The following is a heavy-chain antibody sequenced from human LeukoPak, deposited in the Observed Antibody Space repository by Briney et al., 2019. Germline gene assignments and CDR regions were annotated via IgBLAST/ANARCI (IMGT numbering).Heavy chain of an antibody. CDR1: GFTFSSYS. CDR3: ARHVVAVGFDY. CDR2: ITSSSSYI. J-gene: IGHJ4*02. D-gene: IGHD3-22*01. Sequence: KTGGSLRLSCAASGFTFSSYSMNWVRQAPGKGLEWVSSITSSSSYIYYADSVKGRFTISRDNAKNSLYLQMNSLRAEDTAVYYCARHVVAVGFDYWGQGTLVTVSS. V-gene: IGHV3-21*01.